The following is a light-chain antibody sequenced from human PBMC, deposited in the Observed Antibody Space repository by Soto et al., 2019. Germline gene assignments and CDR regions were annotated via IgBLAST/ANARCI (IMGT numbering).Light chain of an antibody. J-gene: IGKJ5*01. CDR1: QSVSSY. CDR2: DAS. CDR3: QQRSNWPPIT. Sequence: EIVLTQSPATQSLSPGERATLSCRASQSVSSYLAWYQQKPGQAPRLLIYDASNRATGIPARFSGSGSGTDFTLTISSLELEDLAVYYCQQRSNWPPITFGQGTRLEIK. V-gene: IGKV3-11*01.